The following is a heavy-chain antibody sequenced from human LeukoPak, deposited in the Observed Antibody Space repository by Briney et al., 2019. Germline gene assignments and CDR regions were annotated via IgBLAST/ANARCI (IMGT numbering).Heavy chain of an antibody. J-gene: IGHJ4*02. Sequence: SAKVSCKASGGTFSSYAISWVRQAPGQGLEWMGGIIPIFGTANCAQKFQGRVTITADESTSTAYMELSSLRSEDTAVYYCAREGCGLYYYDSSGYCLDYWGQGTLVTVSS. D-gene: IGHD3-22*01. CDR2: IIPIFGTA. V-gene: IGHV1-69*13. CDR1: GGTFSSYA. CDR3: AREGCGLYYYDSSGYCLDY.